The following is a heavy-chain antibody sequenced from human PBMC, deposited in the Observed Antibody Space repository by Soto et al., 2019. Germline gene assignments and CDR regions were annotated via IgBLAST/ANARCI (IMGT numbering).Heavy chain of an antibody. V-gene: IGHV4-34*01. CDR2: INHSGST. CDR1: GGSFSGYY. Sequence: SETLSLTCAVYGGSFSGYYWSWIRQPPGKGLEWIGEINHSGSTNYNPSLKSRVTISVDTSKNQFSLKLSSVTAADTAVYYCARGHAVVPAATAYYYYYMDVWGKGTTVTVSS. CDR3: ARGHAVVPAATAYYYYYMDV. J-gene: IGHJ6*03. D-gene: IGHD2-2*01.